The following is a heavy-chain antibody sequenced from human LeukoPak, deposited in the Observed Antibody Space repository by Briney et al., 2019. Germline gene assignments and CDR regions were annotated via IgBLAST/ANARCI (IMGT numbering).Heavy chain of an antibody. V-gene: IGHV3-21*01. CDR3: ATLIVGATGADY. CDR1: GFTFSSYS. Sequence: GGSLRLSCAASGFTFSSYSMNWVRQAPGKGREWVSSISSSSSYIYYADSVKGRFTISRDNAKNSLYLQMNSLRAEDTAVYYCATLIVGATGADYWGQGTLVTVSS. J-gene: IGHJ4*02. CDR2: ISSSSSYI. D-gene: IGHD1-26*01.